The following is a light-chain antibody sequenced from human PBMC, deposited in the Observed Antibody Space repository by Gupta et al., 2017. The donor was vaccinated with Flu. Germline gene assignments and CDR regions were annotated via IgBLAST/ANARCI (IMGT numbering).Light chain of an antibody. Sequence: SYGLTQPLSVSVALGQTASITCGGNDIGSKNVHWYQQKPGQAPALVIYRGGSRPTGIPERFSGSNSGNTATLTISRAQAGDEADYYCQVWDSTAGEVFGTGTKVTVL. CDR2: RGG. CDR1: DIGSKN. V-gene: IGLV3-9*01. CDR3: QVWDSTAGEV. J-gene: IGLJ1*01.